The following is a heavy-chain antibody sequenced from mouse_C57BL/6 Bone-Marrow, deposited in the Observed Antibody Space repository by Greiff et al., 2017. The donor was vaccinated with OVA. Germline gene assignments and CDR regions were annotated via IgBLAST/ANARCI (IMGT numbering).Heavy chain of an antibody. CDR3: ARLLGFAY. CDR1: GYTFTDYN. Sequence: EVKLQESGPELVKPGASVKIPCKASGYTFTDYNMDWVKQSHGKSLEWIGDINPNNGGTIYNQKFKGKATLTVDKSSRTAYMEHRSLTSEDTAVYYCARLLGFAYWGQGTLVTVSA. CDR2: INPNNGGT. V-gene: IGHV1-18*01. J-gene: IGHJ3*01.